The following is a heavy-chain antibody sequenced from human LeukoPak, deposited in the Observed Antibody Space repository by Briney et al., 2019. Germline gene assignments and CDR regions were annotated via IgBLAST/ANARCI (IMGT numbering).Heavy chain of an antibody. J-gene: IGHJ2*01. V-gene: IGHV3-30*02. D-gene: IGHD3-10*01. CDR2: IRYDGSNK. Sequence: PGGSLRLSCAASGFTFSSYGMHWVRQAPGKGLEWVAFIRYDGSNKYYADSVKGRFTISRDNSKNTLYLQMNSLRAEDTAVYYCAKYQMVRGSYWYFDLWGRGTLVTVSS. CDR1: GFTFSSYG. CDR3: AKYQMVRGSYWYFDL.